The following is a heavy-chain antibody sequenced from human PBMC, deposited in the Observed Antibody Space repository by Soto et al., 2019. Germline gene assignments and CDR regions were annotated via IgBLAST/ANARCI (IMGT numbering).Heavy chain of an antibody. CDR1: GGSFSGYY. CDR3: ASLPYYYDSSGYPKVGYYFDY. J-gene: IGHJ4*02. Sequence: SETLSLTCAVYGGSFSGYYWSWIRQPPGKGLEWIGEINHSGSTNYNPSLKSRVTISVDTSKNQFSLKLSSVTAAVTAVYYCASLPYYYDSSGYPKVGYYFDYWGQGTLVTVSS. D-gene: IGHD3-22*01. CDR2: INHSGST. V-gene: IGHV4-34*01.